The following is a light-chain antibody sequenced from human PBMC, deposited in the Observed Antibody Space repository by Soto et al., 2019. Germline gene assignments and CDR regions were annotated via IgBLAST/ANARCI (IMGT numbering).Light chain of an antibody. CDR2: DVS. V-gene: IGLV2-14*03. Sequence: QSALTQPASVSGSPGQSITISCTGTGRDVGAYNYVSWYQQHPAKAPKLIIYDVSSRPSGVSDRFSGSKSGNTASLTISGLQSEDAADYYCSSFTLSTYVFGSGTKVTVL. J-gene: IGLJ1*01. CDR1: GRDVGAYNY. CDR3: SSFTLSTYV.